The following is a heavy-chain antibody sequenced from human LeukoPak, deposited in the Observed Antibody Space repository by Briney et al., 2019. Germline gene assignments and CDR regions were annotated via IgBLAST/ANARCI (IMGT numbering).Heavy chain of an antibody. CDR2: IYHSGSI. D-gene: IGHD3-22*01. Sequence: SETLSLTCTVSGGSISSGGYYWSWIRQPPGKGLEWIGYIYHSGSIYYNPSLKSRVTISVDRSKNQFSLKLSSVTAADTAVYYCARGGEGAYDSSGYYNGAFDIWGQGTMVTVSS. V-gene: IGHV4-30-2*01. CDR3: ARGGEGAYDSSGYYNGAFDI. CDR1: GGSISSGGYY. J-gene: IGHJ3*02.